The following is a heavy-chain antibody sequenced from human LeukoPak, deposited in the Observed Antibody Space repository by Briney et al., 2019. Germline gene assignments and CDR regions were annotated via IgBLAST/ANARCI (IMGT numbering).Heavy chain of an antibody. J-gene: IGHJ6*03. CDR1: GGSISSSSYY. V-gene: IGHV4-39*07. Sequence: SETLSLTCNVSGGSISSSSYYWGWIRQSPGKGLEWIGTIYYSGSTYYNPSLKSRVTMSVDTSKNQFSLNLTSVTAADTAVYYCARSYYDFWSGYYQYYYYYYMDVWGKGTTVTVSS. D-gene: IGHD3-3*01. CDR2: IYYSGST. CDR3: ARSYYDFWSGYYQYYYYYYMDV.